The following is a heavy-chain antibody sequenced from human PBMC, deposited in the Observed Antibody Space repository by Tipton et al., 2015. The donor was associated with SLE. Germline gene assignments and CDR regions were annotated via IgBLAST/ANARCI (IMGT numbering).Heavy chain of an antibody. V-gene: IGHV4-39*07. J-gene: IGHJ4*02. D-gene: IGHD1-14*01. CDR3: VSGVGNTGRFHY. Sequence: TLSLTCTVSGGSISSSSYYWGWIRQPPGKGLEWIGIVYRTAYYNPSLKSRVTVSVETSKNEVSLKLNSVTASDTAVYYCVSGVGNTGRFHYWGQGALVTVSS. CDR2: VYRTA. CDR1: GGSISSSSYY.